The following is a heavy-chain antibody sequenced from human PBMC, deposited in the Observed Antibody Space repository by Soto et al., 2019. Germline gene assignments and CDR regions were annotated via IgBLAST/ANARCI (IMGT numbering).Heavy chain of an antibody. D-gene: IGHD6-19*01. Sequence: GGSLRLSCAASGFTFSSYSMNWVRQAPGKGLEWVAVISYDGSNKYYADSVKGRFTISRDNSKNTLYLQMNSLRAEDTAVYYCAKLPPGIAVAGILDYWGQGTQVTVSS. CDR2: ISYDGSNK. CDR1: GFTFSSYS. J-gene: IGHJ4*02. CDR3: AKLPPGIAVAGILDY. V-gene: IGHV3-30*18.